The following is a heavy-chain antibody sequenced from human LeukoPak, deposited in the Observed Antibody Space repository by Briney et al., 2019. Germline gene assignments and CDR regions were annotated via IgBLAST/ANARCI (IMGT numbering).Heavy chain of an antibody. CDR2: IYTSGST. J-gene: IGHJ4*01. CDR1: GGSISSYY. Sequence: SETLSLTCTVSGGSISSYYWSWIRQPAGKGLEWIGRIYTSGSTNYNPSLKSRVTMSVDTSKNQFSLKLSSVTAADPAVYYCARGGINSYDSSGYYQAKGFNYWGKEPWSPSPQ. D-gene: IGHD3-22*01. CDR3: ARGGINSYDSSGYYQAKGFNY. V-gene: IGHV4-4*07.